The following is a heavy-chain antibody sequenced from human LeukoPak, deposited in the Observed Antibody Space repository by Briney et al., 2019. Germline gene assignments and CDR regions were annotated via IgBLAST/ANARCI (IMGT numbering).Heavy chain of an antibody. CDR2: ISYDGSNK. J-gene: IGHJ4*02. Sequence: GGSLRLSCAASGFTFSSYAMHWVRQAPGKGLEWVAVISYDGSNKYYADSVKGRFTISRDNSKNTLYLQMNSLRAEDTAVYYCASLYGSGSYYLSPSDCWGQGTLVTVSS. D-gene: IGHD3-10*01. CDR1: GFTFSSYA. CDR3: ASLYGSGSYYLSPSDC. V-gene: IGHV3-30-3*01.